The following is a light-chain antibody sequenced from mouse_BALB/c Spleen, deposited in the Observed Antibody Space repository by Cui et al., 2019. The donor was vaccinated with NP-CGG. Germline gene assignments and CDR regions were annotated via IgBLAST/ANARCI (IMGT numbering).Light chain of an antibody. V-gene: IGLV1*01. CDR1: TGAVTHKNY. J-gene: IGLJ1*01. Sequence: QAVVTQESALTTSPGETVTLTCRSRTGAVTHKNYANWVQEKPDQLFTGLIGGTNNRAPGVPARFSGSLIGDKAALTITGAQTEDEAIYFCALWYSNHWVFGGGTKLTVL. CDR3: ALWYSNHWV. CDR2: GTN.